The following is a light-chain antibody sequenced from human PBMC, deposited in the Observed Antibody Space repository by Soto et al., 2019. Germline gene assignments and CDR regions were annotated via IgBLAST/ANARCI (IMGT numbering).Light chain of an antibody. Sequence: EIVMTQSPGTLSVSPGERATLPCRASQSVSSKLAWYQQKPGQAPGLLIYGASTRATGIPARFSGSGSGTEFTLTISSLQSEDFAVYYCQQYNNWPGTFGQGTKVEIK. V-gene: IGKV3-15*01. J-gene: IGKJ1*01. CDR2: GAS. CDR3: QQYNNWPGT. CDR1: QSVSSK.